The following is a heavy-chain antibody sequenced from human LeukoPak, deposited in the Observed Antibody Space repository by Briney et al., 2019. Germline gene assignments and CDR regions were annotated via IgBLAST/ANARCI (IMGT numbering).Heavy chain of an antibody. Sequence: GGSLRLSCAASGFTFGNYWMSWVRQAPGKGLEWVANIKQDGSEKYYVDSVKGRFTISRDNAKNSLYLQMNSLRAEDTAVYYCAREGLERRTDAHNDYWGQGTLVTVSS. CDR2: IKQDGSEK. J-gene: IGHJ4*02. D-gene: IGHD1-1*01. V-gene: IGHV3-7*01. CDR3: AREGLERRTDAHNDY. CDR1: GFTFGNYW.